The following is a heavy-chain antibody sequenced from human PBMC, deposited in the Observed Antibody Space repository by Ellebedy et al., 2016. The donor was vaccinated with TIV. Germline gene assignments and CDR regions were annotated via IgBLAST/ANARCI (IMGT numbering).Heavy chain of an antibody. J-gene: IGHJ3*02. CDR1: GFTFSSYD. CDR3: AKDPYYDILTGPGGPHGAFDI. Sequence: GGSLRLXXAASGFTFSSYDMHWVRQATGKGLEWVSAIGTAGDTYYPGSVKGRFTISRENAKNSLYLQMNSLRAGDTAVYYCAKDPYYDILTGPGGPHGAFDIWGQGTMVTVSS. D-gene: IGHD3-9*01. CDR2: IGTAGDT. V-gene: IGHV3-13*01.